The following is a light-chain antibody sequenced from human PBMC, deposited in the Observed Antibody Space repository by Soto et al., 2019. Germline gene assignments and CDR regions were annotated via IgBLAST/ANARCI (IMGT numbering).Light chain of an antibody. Sequence: DIQMTQSPSSLSEAVGDRVAITCRASQRIITSLNWYQQRPGKSPELLIYGASDLQSGAPSRFSGLGSGTDFTLIISNLQPEDFATYYCQQSYSMPLTFGGGTKVEIK. CDR1: QRIITS. CDR2: GAS. J-gene: IGKJ4*01. V-gene: IGKV1-39*01. CDR3: QQSYSMPLT.